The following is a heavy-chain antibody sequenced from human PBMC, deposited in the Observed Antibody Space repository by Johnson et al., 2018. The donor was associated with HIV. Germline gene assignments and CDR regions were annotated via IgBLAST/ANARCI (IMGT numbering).Heavy chain of an antibody. J-gene: IGHJ3*02. Sequence: QVQLVESGGGLVKPGGSLRLSCAGSGFTFIDYYMSWIRQAPGKGLEWISYISGSGSTIYYADSVKGRFTISRDNSKNTLYLQMNSLRAEDTAVYYCARDGLAARVVGAFDIWGQGTMVTVSS. CDR3: ARDGLAARVVGAFDI. CDR1: GFTFIDYY. V-gene: IGHV3-11*04. CDR2: ISGSGSTI. D-gene: IGHD6-13*01.